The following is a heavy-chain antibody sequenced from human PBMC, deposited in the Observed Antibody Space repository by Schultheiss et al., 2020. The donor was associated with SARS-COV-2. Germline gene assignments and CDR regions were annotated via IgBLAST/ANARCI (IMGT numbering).Heavy chain of an antibody. Sequence: SETLSLTCTVSGGSISSGGYSWSWIRQPPGKGLEWIGYIYYSGSTNYNPSLKSRVTISVDKSKNQFSLKLSSVTAADTAVYYCARVRNQYYYDSSGYPFDYWGQGTLVTVSS. J-gene: IGHJ4*02. CDR3: ARVRNQYYYDSSGYPFDY. CDR2: IYYSGST. CDR1: GGSISSGGYS. D-gene: IGHD3-22*01. V-gene: IGHV4-61*08.